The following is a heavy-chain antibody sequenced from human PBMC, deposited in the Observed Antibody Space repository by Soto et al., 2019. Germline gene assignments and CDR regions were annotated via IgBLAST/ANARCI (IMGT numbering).Heavy chain of an antibody. V-gene: IGHV5-51*01. Sequence: GESLKISCKGSGYSFTSYWIGWVRQMPGKGLEWMGMIYPGDSDTRYSPSFQGQVTISADKSISTAYLQWSSLKASDTAMYYCVRHRYSGWEGDYYHGMDVWGQGTTVIVSS. J-gene: IGHJ6*02. CDR2: IYPGDSDT. D-gene: IGHD1-26*01. CDR3: VRHRYSGWEGDYYHGMDV. CDR1: GYSFTSYW.